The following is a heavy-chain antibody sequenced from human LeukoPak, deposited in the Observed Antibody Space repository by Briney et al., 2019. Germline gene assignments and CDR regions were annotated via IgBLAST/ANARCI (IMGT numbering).Heavy chain of an antibody. CDR2: INPNSGGT. D-gene: IGHD4-17*01. Sequence: ASVKVSCKASGYTFTGYYMHWVRQAPGQGLEWMGWINPNSGGTNYAQKFQGRVTMTRDTSISTAYMELSRLRSDDTAAYYCARDIDYGDYLFDYWGQGTLVTVSS. J-gene: IGHJ4*02. V-gene: IGHV1-2*02. CDR1: GYTFTGYY. CDR3: ARDIDYGDYLFDY.